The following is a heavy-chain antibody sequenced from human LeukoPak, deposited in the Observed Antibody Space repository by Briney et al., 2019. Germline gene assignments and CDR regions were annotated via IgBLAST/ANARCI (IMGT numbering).Heavy chain of an antibody. CDR2: INHSGST. CDR1: GGSFSGYY. Sequence: SETLSLTCAVYGGSFSGYYWSWIRQPPGKGPEWIGEINHSGSTHYNPSLKSRVTISVDTSKNQFSLRLTSVTAADTAVYYCARKEGGQLVNTRRWFDPWGQGTLVTASS. D-gene: IGHD6-13*01. J-gene: IGHJ5*02. CDR3: ARKEGGQLVNTRRWFDP. V-gene: IGHV4-34*01.